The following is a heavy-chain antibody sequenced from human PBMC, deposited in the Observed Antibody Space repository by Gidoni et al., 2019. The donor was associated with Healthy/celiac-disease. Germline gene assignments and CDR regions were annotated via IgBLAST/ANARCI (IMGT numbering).Heavy chain of an antibody. Sequence: EVQLVESGGGLVKPDGSLRLSCAASGFTFSSYSMNWVRQAPGKGLEWVSSISSISSYIYYADSLKGRFTISRDNAKNSLYLQMNSLRAEDTAVYYCARVARYCSSTSCRDYYYYYMDVCGKGTTVTVSS. J-gene: IGHJ6*03. CDR1: GFTFSSYS. D-gene: IGHD2-2*01. CDR2: ISSISSYI. V-gene: IGHV3-21*01. CDR3: ARVARYCSSTSCRDYYYYYMDV.